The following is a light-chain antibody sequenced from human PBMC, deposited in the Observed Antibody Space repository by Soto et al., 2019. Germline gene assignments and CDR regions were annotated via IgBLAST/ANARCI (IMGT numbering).Light chain of an antibody. CDR2: EVT. V-gene: IGLV2-8*01. CDR3: SSFASSNTWV. Sequence: QSALTQPPSASGSPGQSVTISCTGTSVDVGAYNYVSWYQQHAGKAPKLVIYEVTKRPSGVPDRFSGSKSANTASLTVSGLQAEDEADYYCSSFASSNTWVFGGGTKPTVL. J-gene: IGLJ3*02. CDR1: SVDVGAYNY.